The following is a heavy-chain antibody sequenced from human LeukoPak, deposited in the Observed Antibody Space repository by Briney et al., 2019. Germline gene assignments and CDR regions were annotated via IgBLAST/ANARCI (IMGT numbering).Heavy chain of an antibody. CDR2: INPHRGGT. V-gene: IGHV1-2*02. D-gene: IGHD6-19*01. CDR1: GYTFTGYY. J-gene: IGHJ4*02. Sequence: ASVKVSCKASGYTFTGYYIHWVRQAPGQGLEWMGWINPHRGGTNYAQKFQGGVTMTRDTSITTDYLELRSMRSDDTAVYSCARDVGVAGTLLFAYWGQGTLVTASS. CDR3: ARDVGVAGTLLFAY.